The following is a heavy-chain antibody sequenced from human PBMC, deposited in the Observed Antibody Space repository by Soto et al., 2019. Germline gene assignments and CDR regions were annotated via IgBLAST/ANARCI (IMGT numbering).Heavy chain of an antibody. CDR1: GGSISSSSYY. D-gene: IGHD2-15*01. Sequence: SETLSLTCTVSGGSISSSSYYWGWIRQPPGKGLEWIGSIFYSGSTYYNPSLKSRVTISVDTSKNQFSLKLSSVTAADTAVYYCARHLTYCSAGCCYSDFPYYRMAFWGQRTTDTVAS. CDR3: ARHLTYCSAGCCYSDFPYYRMAF. CDR2: IFYSGST. J-gene: IGHJ6*02. V-gene: IGHV4-39*01.